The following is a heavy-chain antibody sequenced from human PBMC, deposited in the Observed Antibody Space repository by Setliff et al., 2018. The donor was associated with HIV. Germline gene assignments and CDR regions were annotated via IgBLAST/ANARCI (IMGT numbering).Heavy chain of an antibody. CDR2: INTNTGNP. D-gene: IGHD3-3*01. CDR3: ARGGTHYDFWSGYRLGYFDL. V-gene: IGHV7-4-1*02. J-gene: IGHJ2*01. Sequence: ASVKVSCKASGYSFADYAMNWVRQAPRQGLEWMGYINTNTGNPTYAQGFTGRFVFSFDTSVTTAYLQITGLRTGDTAVYFCARGGTHYDFWSGYRLGYFDLWGRGTLVTVSS. CDR1: GYSFADYA.